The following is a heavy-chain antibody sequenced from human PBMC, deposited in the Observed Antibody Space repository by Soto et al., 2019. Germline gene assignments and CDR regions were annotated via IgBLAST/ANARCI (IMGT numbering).Heavy chain of an antibody. CDR1: GYTFTSYG. Sequence: QVQLVQSGAEVKKPGASVKVSCKASGYTFTSYGISWVRQAPGQGLEWMGWLSAYNGNTNYAQKLQGRVPLTTATSTSTAYMELRSLRSADTAVYYCARDKPYYYYYMDVWGKGTTVTVSS. V-gene: IGHV1-18*01. J-gene: IGHJ6*03. CDR2: LSAYNGNT. CDR3: ARDKPYYYYYMDV.